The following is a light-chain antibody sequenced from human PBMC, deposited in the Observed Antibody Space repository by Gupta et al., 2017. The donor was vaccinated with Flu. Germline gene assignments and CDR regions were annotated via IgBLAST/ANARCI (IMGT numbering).Light chain of an antibody. CDR1: SSDVGSYNL. Sequence: QSALTPPASVSGSPGQSLTISCTGTSSDVGSYNLVSWYQQHPGKAPKLMIYEGSKRPSGVSNRFSGSKSGNTASLTISGLQAEDEADYYCCSYAGSSPLYVFGTGTKVTAL. CDR3: CSYAGSSPLYV. J-gene: IGLJ1*01. V-gene: IGLV2-23*01. CDR2: EGS.